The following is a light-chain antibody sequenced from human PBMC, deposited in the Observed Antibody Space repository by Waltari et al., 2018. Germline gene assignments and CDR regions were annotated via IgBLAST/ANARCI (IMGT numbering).Light chain of an antibody. CDR3: CSYAGSSTVV. J-gene: IGLJ2*01. V-gene: IGLV2-23*02. CDR2: EVT. Sequence: QSALTQPASVSGSPRQSITISCPGTSSDVGSYNLVSWYQPHPGKAPKLMIYEVTRRPSGVSNRFAGSKSGNTASLTISGLQAEDEADYYCCSYAGSSTVVFGGGTKLTVL. CDR1: SSDVGSYNL.